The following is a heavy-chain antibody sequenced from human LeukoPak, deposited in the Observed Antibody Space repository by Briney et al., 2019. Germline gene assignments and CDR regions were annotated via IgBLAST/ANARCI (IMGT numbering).Heavy chain of an antibody. Sequence: PGGSLRLSCVGSGFTFSSHWMHWVRQAPGRGLEWVANIKEDGSVKGYVDSVKGRFTISRDNSKSSLYLEMNTLRADDTAVYYCARRQSGALDYWGQGTLVTVSS. CDR2: IKEDGSVK. D-gene: IGHD2-15*01. CDR3: ARRQSGALDY. J-gene: IGHJ4*02. V-gene: IGHV3-7*05. CDR1: GFTFSSHW.